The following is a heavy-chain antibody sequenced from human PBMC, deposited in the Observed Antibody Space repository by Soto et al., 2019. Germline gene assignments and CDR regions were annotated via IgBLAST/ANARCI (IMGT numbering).Heavy chain of an antibody. Sequence: QVQLVQSGAELKKPGASVKVSCSASGVTFSSYAFTWVRQAPGQGLEWMGNIIPVFRTSNYAQGFQGRVTISADASTNTMCLELGSLRSEDTAGYIRANEVSCDGGWVDSWGQGTLVIVSS. V-gene: IGHV1-69*18. CDR3: ANEVSCDGGWVDS. J-gene: IGHJ4*02. CDR1: GVTFSSYA. CDR2: IIPVFRTS. D-gene: IGHD4-17*01.